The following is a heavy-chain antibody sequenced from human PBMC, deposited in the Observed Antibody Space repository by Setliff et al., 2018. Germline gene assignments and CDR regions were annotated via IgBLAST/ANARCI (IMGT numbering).Heavy chain of an antibody. CDR3: ARDAVSNFDRGDSPAY. CDR1: GYVFTGYY. J-gene: IGHJ4*02. Sequence: ASVKVSCKASGYVFTGYYIHWVRHAPGQGFEWMGSVDPRTGSTAYAARFQGRITMTRDTSATTVYMTLGSLRSDDTAVYFCARDAVSNFDRGDSPAYWGRGTLVTVSS. D-gene: IGHD2-21*01. V-gene: IGHV1-46*01. CDR2: VDPRTGST.